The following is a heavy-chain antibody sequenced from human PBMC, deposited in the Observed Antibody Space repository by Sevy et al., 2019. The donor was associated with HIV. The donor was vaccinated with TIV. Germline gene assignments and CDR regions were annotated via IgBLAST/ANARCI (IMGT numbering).Heavy chain of an antibody. D-gene: IGHD3-3*01. CDR3: ARDLSESRDY. J-gene: IGHJ4*02. Sequence: GGSLRPSCAASGFTFSTYWMHWVRQAPGKGLVWVSRINTDGRTTTYADSVKGRFTISRDNAKNTLYMEMNSLRAEDTAVYYCARDLSESRDYWGQGTLVTVSS. V-gene: IGHV3-74*01. CDR2: INTDGRTT. CDR1: GFTFSTYW.